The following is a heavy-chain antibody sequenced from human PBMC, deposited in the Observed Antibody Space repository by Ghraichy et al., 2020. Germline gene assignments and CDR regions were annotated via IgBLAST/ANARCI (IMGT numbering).Heavy chain of an antibody. Sequence: GSLRLSCAASGFTFSSYGMHWVRQAPGKGLEWVAVIWYDGSNKYYADSVKGRFTISRDNSKNTLYLQMNSLRAEDTAVYYCARDGAESLTLTDAFDIWGQGTMVTVSS. CDR3: ARDGAESLTLTDAFDI. CDR2: IWYDGSNK. D-gene: IGHD3-22*01. J-gene: IGHJ3*02. V-gene: IGHV3-33*01. CDR1: GFTFSSYG.